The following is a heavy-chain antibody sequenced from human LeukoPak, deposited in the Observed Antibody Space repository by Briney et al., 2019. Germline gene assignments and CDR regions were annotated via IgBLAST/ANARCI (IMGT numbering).Heavy chain of an antibody. J-gene: IGHJ4*02. CDR3: AAGGVGAFDY. Sequence: GGSLRLSCAASGFTFSSYSMNWVRQAPGKGLEWVSSISSSSSYIYYADSVEGRFTISRDNAKNSLYLQMNSLRAEDTAVYYCAAGGVGAFDYWGQGTLVTVSP. D-gene: IGHD1-26*01. V-gene: IGHV3-21*01. CDR1: GFTFSSYS. CDR2: ISSSSSYI.